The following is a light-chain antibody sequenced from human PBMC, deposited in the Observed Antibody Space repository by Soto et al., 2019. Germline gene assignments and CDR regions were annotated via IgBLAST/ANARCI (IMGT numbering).Light chain of an antibody. J-gene: IGLJ1*01. CDR1: SSDVGSYDH. V-gene: IGLV2-14*01. Sequence: QAVLTQPGSVSGSPGQSITISCSGTSSDVGSYDHVAWYQQFPGKTPKLMIYEVSNRPSGVSSRFSGSKSGNTASLTISGLQAEDEADYYCISYTGSSTSYVFGSGTKV. CDR3: ISYTGSSTSYV. CDR2: EVS.